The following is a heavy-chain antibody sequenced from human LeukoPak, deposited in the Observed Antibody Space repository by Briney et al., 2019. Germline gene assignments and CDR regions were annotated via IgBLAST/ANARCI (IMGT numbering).Heavy chain of an antibody. D-gene: IGHD3-22*01. CDR2: IKQDGTEK. CDR1: GFAFSTYW. V-gene: IGHV3-7*01. J-gene: IGHJ4*02. Sequence: PGGSLRLSCAASGFAFSTYWMSWVRQAPGKGLEWVANIKQDGTEKYYVDSVKGRFTISRDNAENSLYLQMNSLRAEDTAVYYCARWKYNYDGRDDRSDYWGQGTLVTVSS. CDR3: ARWKYNYDGRDDRSDY.